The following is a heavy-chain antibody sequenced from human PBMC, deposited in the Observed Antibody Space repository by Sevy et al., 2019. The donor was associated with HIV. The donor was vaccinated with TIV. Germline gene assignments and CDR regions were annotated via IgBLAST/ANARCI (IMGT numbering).Heavy chain of an antibody. D-gene: IGHD2-2*02. Sequence: SETLSLTCTVSGGSISSGGYDWSWIRQHPGKGLEWIGYIYYSGSTYYNPSLKSRVTISVDTSKNQFSLKLSSVTAADTAVYYCARGRGCSRTSCYTDYYYGMDVWGQGTTVTVSS. V-gene: IGHV4-31*03. CDR3: ARGRGCSRTSCYTDYYYGMDV. J-gene: IGHJ6*02. CDR1: GGSISSGGYD. CDR2: IYYSGST.